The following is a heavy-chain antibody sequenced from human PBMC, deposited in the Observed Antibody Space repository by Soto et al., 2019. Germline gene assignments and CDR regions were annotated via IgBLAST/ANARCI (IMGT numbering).Heavy chain of an antibody. CDR2: IYYSGST. J-gene: IGHJ5*02. CDR1: GGSISSGDYY. Sequence: SETLSLTCTVSGGSISSGDYYWSLIRQPPGKGLEWIGYIYYSGSTYYNPSLKSRVTISVDTSKNQFSPKLSSVTAADTAVYYCARVEYPGSNWFDPWGQGTLVTVSS. D-gene: IGHD2-2*01. V-gene: IGHV4-30-4*01. CDR3: ARVEYPGSNWFDP.